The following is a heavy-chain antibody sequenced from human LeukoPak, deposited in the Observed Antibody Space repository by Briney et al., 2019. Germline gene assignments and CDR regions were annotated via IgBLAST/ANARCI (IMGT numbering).Heavy chain of an antibody. D-gene: IGHD3-22*01. J-gene: IGHJ4*02. V-gene: IGHV4-34*01. CDR3: ARVPTYYYDSSGHDGPIDY. CDR1: GGSFSGYY. Sequence: PSETLSLTCAVYGGSFSGYYWGWIRQPPGKGLEWIGKINHSGTTNYNPSLKSRVTMSVDTSKHQFSLHLTSVTAADTAVYYCARVPTYYYDSSGHDGPIDYWGQGTLVTVSS. CDR2: INHSGTT.